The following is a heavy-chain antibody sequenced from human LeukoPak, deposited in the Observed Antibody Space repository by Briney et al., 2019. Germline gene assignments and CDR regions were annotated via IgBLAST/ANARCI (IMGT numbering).Heavy chain of an antibody. J-gene: IGHJ4*02. V-gene: IGHV3-7*01. CDR3: ARWAGGGFDY. CDR2: IKQDGSEE. D-gene: IGHD4-23*01. Sequence: GGSLRLSCAASGFTFSNYWMIWVRQTPEKGLEWVANIKQDGSEEYYVDSVNGRFTISRDNAKNSLFLQMNSLSAEDTAVYYCARWAGGGFDYWGQGTLVTVSS. CDR1: GFTFSNYW.